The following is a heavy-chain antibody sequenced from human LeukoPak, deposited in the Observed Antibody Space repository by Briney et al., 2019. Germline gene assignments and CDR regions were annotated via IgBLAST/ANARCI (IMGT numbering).Heavy chain of an antibody. CDR1: GYTFTNYG. Sequence: ASVKVSCKASGYTFTNYGIFWVRQAPGQGLEWMGWISAYSGNTNYAQKLQGRVTMTTETSTSTAYMELESLRSDDTAVYYCAISQGAYYDTSGYLGGDYWGQGTLVTVSS. CDR3: AISQGAYYDTSGYLGGDY. V-gene: IGHV1-18*01. CDR2: ISAYSGNT. J-gene: IGHJ4*02. D-gene: IGHD3-22*01.